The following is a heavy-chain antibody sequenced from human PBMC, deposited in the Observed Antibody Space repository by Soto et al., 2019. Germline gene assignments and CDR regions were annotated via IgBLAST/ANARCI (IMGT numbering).Heavy chain of an antibody. CDR3: AKSMVTYYYYYGMDV. CDR2: ISYDGSNK. Sequence: GGSLRLSCAASGFTFSSYDMHWVRQATGKGLEWVAVISYDGSNKYYADSVKGRFTISRDNSKNTLYLQMNSLRAEDTAVYYCAKSMVTYYYYYGMDVWGQGTTVTVSS. V-gene: IGHV3-30*18. D-gene: IGHD2-8*01. CDR1: GFTFSSYD. J-gene: IGHJ6*02.